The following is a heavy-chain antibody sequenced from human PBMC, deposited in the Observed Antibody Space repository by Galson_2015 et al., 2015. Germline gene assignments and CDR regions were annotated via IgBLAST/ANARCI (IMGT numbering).Heavy chain of an antibody. CDR2: ISAYNGNT. Sequence: SVKVSCKASGYTFTSYGISWVRQAPGQGLEWMGWISAYNGNTNYAQKLQGRVTMTTDTSTSTAYMELRSLRSDDTAVYYCARGEFTAMAPGPTGDDPWGQGTLVTVSS. CDR3: ARGEFTAMAPGPTGDDP. CDR1: GYTFTSYG. D-gene: IGHD5-18*01. J-gene: IGHJ5*02. V-gene: IGHV1-18*01.